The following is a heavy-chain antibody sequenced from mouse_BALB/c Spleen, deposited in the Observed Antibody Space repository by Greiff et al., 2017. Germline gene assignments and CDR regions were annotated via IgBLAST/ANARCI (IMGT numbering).Heavy chain of an antibody. Sequence: EVKLQESGPGLVKPSQSLSLTCSVTGYSITSGYYWNWIRQFPGNKLEWMGYISYDGSNNYNPSLKNRISITRDTSKNQFFLKLNSVTTEDTATYYCARDTGDGYYLYYYAMDYWGQGTSVTVSS. J-gene: IGHJ4*01. CDR1: GYSITSGYY. V-gene: IGHV3-6*02. CDR3: ARDTGDGYYLYYYAMDY. CDR2: ISYDGSN. D-gene: IGHD2-3*01.